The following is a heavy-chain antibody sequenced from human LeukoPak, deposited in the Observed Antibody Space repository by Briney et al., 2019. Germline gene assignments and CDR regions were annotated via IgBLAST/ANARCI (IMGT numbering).Heavy chain of an antibody. D-gene: IGHD3-9*01. CDR2: ISGRSDNT. J-gene: IGHJ4*02. CDR1: GFIFSYYA. Sequence: GGSLRLSCAASGFIFSYYAMYWVRQAPGKGLEWVSAISGRSDNTYYADSVKGRFTLSRDSSKNTLYLQMNSLRADDTAVYYCAKWGDYDVLTGYYVSDFWGQGTLVTVSS. CDR3: AKWGDYDVLTGYYVSDF. V-gene: IGHV3-23*01.